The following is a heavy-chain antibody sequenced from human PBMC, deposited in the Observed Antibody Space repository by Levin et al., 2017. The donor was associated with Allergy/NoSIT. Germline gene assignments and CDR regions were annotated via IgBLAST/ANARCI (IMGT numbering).Heavy chain of an antibody. CDR2: ITSTNAYT. J-gene: IGHJ1*01. V-gene: IGHV3-11*05. CDR1: GFSVSDYY. Sequence: GGSLRLSCAVSGFSVSDYYMNWIRQAPGKGLEWISYITSTNAYTKYADSVKGRFTISRDNAKNSLFLQMNSLRAEDTAIYYCVREGHTVTGTTTGLGFWGQGTLVTVSS. D-gene: IGHD1-1*01. CDR3: VREGHTVTGTTTGLGF.